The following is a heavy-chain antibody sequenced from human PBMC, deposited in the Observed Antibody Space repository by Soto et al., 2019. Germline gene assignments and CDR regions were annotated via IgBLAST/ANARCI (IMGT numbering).Heavy chain of an antibody. CDR1: GFTFSSYA. Sequence: GGSLRLSCSASGFTFSSYAMHWVRQAPGKGLKYVSAISSNGGSTYYADSVKGRFTISRDNSKNTLYLQMSSLRAEDTGVYYCLKEGYYYDSSGYYYGWFDPWGQVTLVTVSS. CDR2: ISSNGGST. CDR3: LKEGYYYDSSGYYYGWFDP. D-gene: IGHD3-22*01. J-gene: IGHJ5*02. V-gene: IGHV3-64D*06.